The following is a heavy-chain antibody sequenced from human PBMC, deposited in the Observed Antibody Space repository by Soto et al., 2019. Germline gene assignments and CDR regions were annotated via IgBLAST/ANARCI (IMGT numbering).Heavy chain of an antibody. J-gene: IGHJ4*02. D-gene: IGHD3-16*01. CDR3: ARDGLGARDVPDS. CDR1: GLTFSSYS. V-gene: IGHV3-48*01. CDR2: ISSSSRTT. Sequence: VQLVEPGGGLVQPGGSLRLSCAASGLTFSSYSMNWVRQAPGKGLEWVSYISSSSRTTYYADSVKGRFTISRDNAKNSLYLQIYSLRAEDTAVYYCARDGLGARDVPDSWGQGALVTVSS.